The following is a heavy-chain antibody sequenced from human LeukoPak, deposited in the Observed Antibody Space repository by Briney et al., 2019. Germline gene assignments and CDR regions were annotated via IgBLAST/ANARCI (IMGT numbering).Heavy chain of an antibody. CDR3: ARRNGDYGWDYWYFDL. CDR1: GFTFSSYS. J-gene: IGHJ2*01. Sequence: GGSLRLSRAASGFTFSSYSMNWVRQAPGKGLEWVSSISSSSSYIYYADSVKGRFTISRDNAKNSLYLQMNSLRAEDTAVYYCARRNGDYGWDYWYFDLWGRGTLVTVSS. V-gene: IGHV3-21*04. CDR2: ISSSSSYI. D-gene: IGHD4-17*01.